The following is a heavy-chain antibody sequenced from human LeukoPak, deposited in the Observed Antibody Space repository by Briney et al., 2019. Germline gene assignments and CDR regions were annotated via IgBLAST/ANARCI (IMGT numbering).Heavy chain of an antibody. V-gene: IGHV3-23*01. CDR2: ISGRSGTA. CDR3: AKVGTVYFPLDF. Sequence: GGTLRLSCVASGFTFTSSAMSWVRQAPGKGLEWVSAISGRSGTAYYADSVKGRFTISRDNSKNTLYLQMNSLRAGDTAVYYCAKVGTVYFPLDFWGQGTLVTVSS. CDR1: GFTFTSSA. D-gene: IGHD2/OR15-2a*01. J-gene: IGHJ4*02.